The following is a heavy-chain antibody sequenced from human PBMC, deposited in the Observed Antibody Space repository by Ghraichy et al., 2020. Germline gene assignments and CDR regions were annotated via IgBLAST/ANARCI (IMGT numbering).Heavy chain of an antibody. CDR2: IHSDSSSP. D-gene: IGHD5-24*01. V-gene: IGHV3-11*03. J-gene: IGHJ4*02. CDR1: GFTFSDYH. CDR3: ASTGRDGYRPLEY. Sequence: LSLTCAGSGFTFSDYHMSWIRQAPGKGLEWVEYIHSDSSSPNYADSVRGRFTVSRDNAKNSLYLQMNSLRAEDTAVYYCASTGRDGYRPLEYWGQGTLVTVSS.